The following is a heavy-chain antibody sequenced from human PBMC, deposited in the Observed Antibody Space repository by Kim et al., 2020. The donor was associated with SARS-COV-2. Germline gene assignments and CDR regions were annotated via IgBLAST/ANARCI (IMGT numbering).Heavy chain of an antibody. Sequence: GGSLRLSCAASGFTFSSYAMHWVRQAPGKGLEWVAVISYDGSNKYYVDSVKGRFTISRDNSKNTLYLQMNSLRAEATAVYYCARTHDYTTTYYYGMDVWGPGTTVTVSS. CDR3: ARTHDYTTTYYYGMDV. J-gene: IGHJ6*02. D-gene: IGHD4-4*01. CDR1: GFTFSSYA. CDR2: ISYDGSNK. V-gene: IGHV3-30*04.